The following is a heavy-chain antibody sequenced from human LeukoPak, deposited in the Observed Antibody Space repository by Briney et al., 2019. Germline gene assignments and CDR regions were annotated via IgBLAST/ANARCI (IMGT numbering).Heavy chain of an antibody. D-gene: IGHD6-13*01. CDR1: GGSFSGYY. Sequence: PSETLSLTCAVYGGSFSGYYWSWIRQPPGKGLEWIGEINHSGSTNYNPSLTSRVTISVDTSKNQFSLKLSSVTAADTAVYYCARAPARIAAAGYWGQGTLVTVSS. J-gene: IGHJ4*02. V-gene: IGHV4-34*01. CDR2: INHSGST. CDR3: ARAPARIAAAGY.